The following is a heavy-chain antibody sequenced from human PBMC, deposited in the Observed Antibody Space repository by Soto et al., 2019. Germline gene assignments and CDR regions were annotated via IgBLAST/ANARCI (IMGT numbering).Heavy chain of an antibody. J-gene: IGHJ4*02. CDR3: ATMGTPVTGLYYFDH. D-gene: IGHD4-17*01. CDR2: VHNSGRA. CDR1: GASITAYY. Sequence: SETLSLTCAVSGASITAYYWAWVRQPPGKGLEYIGHVHNSGRADYNPSLRSRVTISVDTSRNQFSLHLNSVTAADTAVYYCATMGTPVTGLYYFDHWGQGTLVTVSS. V-gene: IGHV4-59*08.